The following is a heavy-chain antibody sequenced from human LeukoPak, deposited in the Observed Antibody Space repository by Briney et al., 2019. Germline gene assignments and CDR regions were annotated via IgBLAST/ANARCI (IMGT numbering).Heavy chain of an antibody. Sequence: GGSLRLSCAASGFTFSDYYMSWVRQAPGKGLERVSAISGSGGSTYYADSVKGRFTISRVNSKNTLYLQMNSLRAEDTAVYYCAKGAGSGWRFDYWGQGTLVTVSS. D-gene: IGHD6-19*01. V-gene: IGHV3-23*01. CDR2: ISGSGGST. CDR3: AKGAGSGWRFDY. CDR1: GFTFSDYY. J-gene: IGHJ4*02.